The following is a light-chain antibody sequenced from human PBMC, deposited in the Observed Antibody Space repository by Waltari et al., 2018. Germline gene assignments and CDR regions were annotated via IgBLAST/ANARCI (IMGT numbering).Light chain of an antibody. V-gene: IGLV2-23*02. Sequence: QSALTQPASVSGSPGQSITISCTGTSSDVGNDNFVSWYQHHPGKAPKLIIYEVIKRPSVLSQRFSGSKSGNTATLTISGLQAEDEADYYCCSYTSSSTFIFGTGTKVTVL. CDR2: EVI. CDR3: CSYTSSSTFI. J-gene: IGLJ1*01. CDR1: SSDVGNDNF.